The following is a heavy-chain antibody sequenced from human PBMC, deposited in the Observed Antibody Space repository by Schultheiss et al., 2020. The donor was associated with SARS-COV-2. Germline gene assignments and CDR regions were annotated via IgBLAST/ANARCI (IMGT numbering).Heavy chain of an antibody. J-gene: IGHJ6*02. CDR3: ARAQPYSNYVSSYYYGMDV. CDR2: TYYRSKWYN. Sequence: SQTLSLTCAISGDSVSSNSAAWNWIRQSPSRGLEWLGRTYYRSKWYNDYAVSVKSRITINPDTSKNQFSLQLNSVTPEDTAVYYCARAQPYSNYVSSYYYGMDVWGQGTTVTVSS. CDR1: GDSVSSNSAA. D-gene: IGHD4-11*01. V-gene: IGHV6-1*01.